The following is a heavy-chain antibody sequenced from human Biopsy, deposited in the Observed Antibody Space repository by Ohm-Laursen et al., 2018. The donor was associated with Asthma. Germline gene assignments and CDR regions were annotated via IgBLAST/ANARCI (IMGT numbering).Heavy chain of an antibody. D-gene: IGHD2-15*01. CDR1: GFNFNDYG. Sequence: SLRLSCAASGFNFNDYGMHWVRQGPGKGLEWVAGISLNSVSIAYADSVRGRFTISRDNAKTSLYLQMNSLRDGDTAVYFCAKNSRRGSHDPFDIWGQGTMVTVSS. J-gene: IGHJ3*02. CDR3: AKNSRRGSHDPFDI. CDR2: ISLNSVSI. V-gene: IGHV3-9*01.